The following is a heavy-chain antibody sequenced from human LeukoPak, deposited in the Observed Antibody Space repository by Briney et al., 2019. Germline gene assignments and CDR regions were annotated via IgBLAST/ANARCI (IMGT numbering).Heavy chain of an antibody. J-gene: IGHJ4*02. CDR3: ARYYYDSSGYYYPLEGLDY. CDR1: GYTFTSYA. D-gene: IGHD3-22*01. CDR2: INTNTGNP. V-gene: IGHV7-4-1*02. Sequence: ASVKVSCKASGYTFTSYAMNWVRQAPGQGLEWMGWINTNTGNPTYAQGFTGRFVFSLDTSVSTAYLQISSLKAEDTAVYYCARYYYDSSGYYYPLEGLDYWGQGTLVTVSS.